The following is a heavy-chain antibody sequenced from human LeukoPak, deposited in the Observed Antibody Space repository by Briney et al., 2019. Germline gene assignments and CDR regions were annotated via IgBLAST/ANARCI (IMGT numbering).Heavy chain of an antibody. CDR2: TWYDGSNK. Sequence: GGSLRLSCAASGFTFSSYGMHWARQAPGKGLEWVAVTWYDGSNKYYADSVKGRFTISRDKSKNTLYLQMNSLRAEDTAVYYCARESSGSFDYWGQGTLVTVSS. CDR3: ARESSGSFDY. D-gene: IGHD1-26*01. J-gene: IGHJ4*02. CDR1: GFTFSSYG. V-gene: IGHV3-33*01.